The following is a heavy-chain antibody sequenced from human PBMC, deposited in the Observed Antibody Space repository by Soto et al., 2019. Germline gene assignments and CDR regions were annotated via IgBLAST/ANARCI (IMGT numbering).Heavy chain of an antibody. Sequence: TLSLTCTVSGGSVSSGSYYWSWIRQPPGKGLEWIGYIYYSGSTNYNPSLKSRVTISVDTSKNQFSLKLSSVTAADTAVYYCARSRCPNMVYYYDSSGYLIYFDYWGQGTLVTVSS. J-gene: IGHJ4*02. CDR1: GGSVSSGSYY. CDR3: ARSRCPNMVYYYDSSGYLIYFDY. V-gene: IGHV4-61*01. D-gene: IGHD3-22*01. CDR2: IYYSGST.